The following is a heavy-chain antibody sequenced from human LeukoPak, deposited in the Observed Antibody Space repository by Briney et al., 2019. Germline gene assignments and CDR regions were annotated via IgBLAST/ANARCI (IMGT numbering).Heavy chain of an antibody. CDR3: ARHTGGWSPFDH. CDR1: GDSISSNPYY. V-gene: IGHV4-39*01. CDR2: IYYSGRT. J-gene: IGHJ4*02. Sequence: SETLSLTCTVSGDSISSNPYYWGWIRQPPGKGLEWIGSIYYSGRTYYNPSLESRVTISVDTSKNQFSLKLSSVTAADTAVYYCARHTGGWSPFDHWGQGTLVTVSS. D-gene: IGHD6-19*01.